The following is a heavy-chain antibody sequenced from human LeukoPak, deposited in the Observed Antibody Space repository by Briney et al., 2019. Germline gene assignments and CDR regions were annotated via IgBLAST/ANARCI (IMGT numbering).Heavy chain of an antibody. D-gene: IGHD6-13*01. CDR2: IGTTGDT. Sequence: GGSLRLSCEVSGFTFSSYDMHWVRQTTGKGLEWVSGIGTTGDTHYPDSVKGRFTVSRENAKNSLYLQMNSLRAGDTAVYYCARGKRYSSSWFYNRFDPWGQGILVTVSS. J-gene: IGHJ5*02. CDR3: ARGKRYSSSWFYNRFDP. CDR1: GFTFSSYD. V-gene: IGHV3-13*01.